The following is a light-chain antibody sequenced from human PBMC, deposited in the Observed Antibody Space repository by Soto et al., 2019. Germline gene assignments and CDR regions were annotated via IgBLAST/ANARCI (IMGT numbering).Light chain of an antibody. CDR1: SSNIGAGYD. CDR3: LSFDSSLSVV. V-gene: IGLV1-40*01. Sequence: QPVLTQPPSVSGAPGQRVTISCTGSSSNIGAGYDVHWYQQLPGRAPKLLIYGNTNRPSGVPDRCSGSKSGTSASLAITGLQAEDEADYYCLSFDSSLSVVFGGGTKLTVL. J-gene: IGLJ2*01. CDR2: GNT.